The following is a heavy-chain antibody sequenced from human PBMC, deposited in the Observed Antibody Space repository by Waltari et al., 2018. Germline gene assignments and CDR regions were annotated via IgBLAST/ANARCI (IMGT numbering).Heavy chain of an antibody. J-gene: IGHJ4*02. CDR3: ARVGCGGDCYSDYFDY. CDR1: GGAFSGYS. D-gene: IGHD2-21*01. CDR2: INNSGST. Sequence: QVQLQQWGAGLLKPSETLSLTCAVYGGAFSGYSWSWIRQPTGTGLEGMGEINNSGSTNYNPSLKSRVTISVDTSKNQFSLKLSSVTAADTAVYYCARVGCGGDCYSDYFDYWGQGTLVTVSS. V-gene: IGHV4-34*01.